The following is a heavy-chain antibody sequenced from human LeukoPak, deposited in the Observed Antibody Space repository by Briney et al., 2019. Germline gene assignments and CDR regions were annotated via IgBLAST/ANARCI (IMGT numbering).Heavy chain of an antibody. CDR3: ATDISWFDP. J-gene: IGHJ5*02. Sequence: SETLSLTCTVSGGSISSYYWSWIRQPAGKGLEWTGRISASGSTNYAPSLRSRVTMSVDTSTNQFSLKLSSVTAADTAVYYCATDISWFDPWGRGTLVTVSS. CDR2: ISASGST. CDR1: GGSISSYY. V-gene: IGHV4-4*07.